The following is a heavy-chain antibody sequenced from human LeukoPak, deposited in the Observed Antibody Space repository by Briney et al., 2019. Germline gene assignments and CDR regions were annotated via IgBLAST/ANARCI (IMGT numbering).Heavy chain of an antibody. Sequence: ASVKVSCKASGYTFTSYDINWVRQATGQGLEWMGWMNPNSGNTGYAQKFQGRVTITRNTSITTAYMELSSLRSEDTAVYYCARKAVAGNNWFDPWGQGTLVTVSS. D-gene: IGHD6-19*01. J-gene: IGHJ5*02. V-gene: IGHV1-8*03. CDR1: GYTFTSYD. CDR2: MNPNSGNT. CDR3: ARKAVAGNNWFDP.